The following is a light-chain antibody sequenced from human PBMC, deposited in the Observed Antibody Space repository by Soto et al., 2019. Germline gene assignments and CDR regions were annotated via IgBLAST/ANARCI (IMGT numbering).Light chain of an antibody. Sequence: EIVLPPSPATLSLSPGERAPLSCRASQSVTSYLAWYQQKPGQAPRLLIYDAYNRATGIPARFSGSGSGTDFTLTISSLEPEDFAVYYCQQRSNWPPITFGNGTQLEI. CDR1: QSVTSY. V-gene: IGKV3-11*01. CDR2: DAY. CDR3: QQRSNWPPIT. J-gene: IGKJ5*01.